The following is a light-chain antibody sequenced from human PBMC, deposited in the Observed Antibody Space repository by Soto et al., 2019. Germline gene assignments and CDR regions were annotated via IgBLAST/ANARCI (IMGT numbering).Light chain of an antibody. J-gene: IGKJ3*01. V-gene: IGKV3-20*01. CDR1: QSVNSDY. CDR2: GAS. Sequence: EIVLTQSPGTLSLSPGERATLSCRATQSVNSDYLAWYQQRPCQAPRLLMHGASSRATGIPDRFSGSGSGADFAITISRLEPDDFAVYYCYHYAFSQFAFGPGTKVDIK. CDR3: YHYAFSQFA.